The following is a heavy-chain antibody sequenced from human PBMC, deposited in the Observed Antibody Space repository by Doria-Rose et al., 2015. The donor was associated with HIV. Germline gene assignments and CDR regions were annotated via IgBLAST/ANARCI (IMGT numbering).Heavy chain of an antibody. V-gene: IGHV2-26*01. CDR3: ARIKSSRWYHKYYFDF. CDR2: IFSDDER. D-gene: IGHD6-13*01. J-gene: IGHJ4*02. CDR1: GVSLSSPGMG. Sequence: QITLKESGPVLVKPTETPTLTCTVSGVSLSSPGMGVSWIRQPPGKALEWLANIFSDDERSYKTSLKGRLTIYRGTSKSQVVLNMTDMDPVDTATYYCARIKSSRWYHKYYFDFWGQGTLVIVSA.